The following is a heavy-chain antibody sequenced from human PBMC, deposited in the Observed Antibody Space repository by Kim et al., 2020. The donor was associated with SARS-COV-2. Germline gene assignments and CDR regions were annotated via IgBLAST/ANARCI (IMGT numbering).Heavy chain of an antibody. CDR2: ISYAGTM. J-gene: IGHJ5*02. CDR3: ARHLRGSGAFYNVGS. D-gene: IGHD3-10*01. Sequence: SETLSLTCNVSGVSISGDYWSWIRQTPEKGLQWIASISYAGTMSYNPSLKSRVTISVDTSKNQVSLKLSSVTAADTAMYYCARHLRGSGAFYNVGSWGQG. V-gene: IGHV4-59*08. CDR1: GVSISGDY.